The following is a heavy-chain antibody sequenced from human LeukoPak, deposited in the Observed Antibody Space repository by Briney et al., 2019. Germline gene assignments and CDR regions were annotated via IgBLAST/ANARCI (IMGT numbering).Heavy chain of an antibody. CDR2: IKSDGSEQ. CDR3: AREQWLALDY. V-gene: IGHV3-7*01. Sequence: GGSLRLSCAASGFTFSDYYMSWVRQAPGEGLDWVAAIKSDGSEQYYVDSVKGRFTISRDNSKNTLYLQMNSLRAEDTAVYYCAREQWLALDYWGQGTLVTVSS. J-gene: IGHJ4*02. D-gene: IGHD6-19*01. CDR1: GFTFSDYY.